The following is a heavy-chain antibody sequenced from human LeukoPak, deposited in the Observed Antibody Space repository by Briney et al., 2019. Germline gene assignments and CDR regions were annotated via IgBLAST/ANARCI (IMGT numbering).Heavy chain of an antibody. J-gene: IGHJ4*02. CDR2: MNPNSGNT. Sequence: ASVKVSCKASGYTFTGYYMHWVRQATGQGLEWMGWMNPNSGNTGYAQKFQGRVTMTRNTSISTAYMELSSLRSEDTAVYYCARTRKRYDILTGYPPPSDYWGQGTLVTVSS. D-gene: IGHD3-9*01. CDR3: ARTRKRYDILTGYPPPSDY. V-gene: IGHV1-8*02. CDR1: GYTFTGYY.